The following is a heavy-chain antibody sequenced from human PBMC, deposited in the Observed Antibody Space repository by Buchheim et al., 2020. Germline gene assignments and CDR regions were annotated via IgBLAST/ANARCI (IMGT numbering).Heavy chain of an antibody. CDR3: ARGMRNYDSRGAPEWFDY. CDR1: GGSISSGDYF. D-gene: IGHD3-22*01. Sequence: QVQLQESGPGLVKPSQTLSLICTVSGGSISSGDYFWNWIRQPPGKGLEWIGYIYHSGSTYYNPSLKSRIALSVDTSKNQFSLKVTSVTAADTAVYYGARGMRNYDSRGAPEWFDYWGQGT. V-gene: IGHV4-30-4*01. J-gene: IGHJ4*02. CDR2: IYHSGST.